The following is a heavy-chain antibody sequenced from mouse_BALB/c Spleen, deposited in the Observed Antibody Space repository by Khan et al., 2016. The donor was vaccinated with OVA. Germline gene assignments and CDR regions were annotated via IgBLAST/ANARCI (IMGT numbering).Heavy chain of an antibody. J-gene: IGHJ2*01. CDR1: GYTFTSYW. CDR3: ARIKKIVATYFDY. CDR2: TNPTNGRT. Sequence: QVQLQQSGAELMKAGASVKMSCKASGYTFTSYWMHRVKQRLGQGLEWFAETNPTNGRTYYNEKFKSKATLTVDKSSSTAYMLLSGPTFEDSAVDYCARIKKIVATYFDYWGQGTTLTVSS. D-gene: IGHD1-1*01. V-gene: IGHV1S81*02.